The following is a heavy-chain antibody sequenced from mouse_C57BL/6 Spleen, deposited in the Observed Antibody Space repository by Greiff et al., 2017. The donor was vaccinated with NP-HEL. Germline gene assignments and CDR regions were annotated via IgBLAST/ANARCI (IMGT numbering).Heavy chain of an antibody. CDR1: GFTFSDYG. Sequence: EVKLMESGGGLVKPGGSLKLSCAASGFTFSDYGMHWVRQAPEKGLEWVAYISSGSSTIYYADTVKGRFTISRANAKNTLFLQMTSLRSEDTAMYYCATYDYDEDFDYWGQGTTLTVSS. CDR2: ISSGSSTI. V-gene: IGHV5-17*01. CDR3: ATYDYDEDFDY. D-gene: IGHD2-4*01. J-gene: IGHJ2*01.